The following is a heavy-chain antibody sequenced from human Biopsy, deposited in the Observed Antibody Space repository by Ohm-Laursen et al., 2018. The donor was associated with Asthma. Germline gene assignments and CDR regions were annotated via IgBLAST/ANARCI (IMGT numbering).Heavy chain of an antibody. D-gene: IGHD3-10*01. V-gene: IGHV1-18*01. CDR1: GYTFNSAG. CDR3: ARAVDYSHYYGIDI. CDR2: ISVYNGNT. Sequence: ASVKVSCKTSGYTFNSAGITWVRQAPGQGLEWMGWISVYNGNTKVAQKLQDRVTMITDTSTSTAYMELRSLRSDETAVYFCARAVDYSHYYGIDIWGQGTTVTVS. J-gene: IGHJ6*02.